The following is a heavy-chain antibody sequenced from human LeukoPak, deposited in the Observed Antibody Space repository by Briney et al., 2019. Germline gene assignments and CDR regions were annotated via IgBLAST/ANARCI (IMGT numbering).Heavy chain of an antibody. CDR2: IYHSGST. D-gene: IGHD6-19*01. Sequence: NPSETLSLTCTVSGYSISSGAYWGWIRQPPGKGLEWIASIYHSGSTYSNPSLESRISISVDTSKNQFSLKLNSVTAADTAVYFCARDGGGRIAVAGLWYDWGQGALVSVSS. CDR3: ARDGGGRIAVAGLWYD. V-gene: IGHV4-38-2*02. J-gene: IGHJ4*02. CDR1: GYSISSGAY.